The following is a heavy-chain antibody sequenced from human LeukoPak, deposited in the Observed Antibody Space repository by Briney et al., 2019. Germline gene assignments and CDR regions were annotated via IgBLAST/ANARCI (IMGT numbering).Heavy chain of an antibody. V-gene: IGHV4-59*08. D-gene: IGHD3-10*01. CDR1: GGSISSYY. J-gene: IGHJ4*02. CDR2: IYYSGST. CDR3: ARVGTYGSGSYYNTLDY. Sequence: SETLSLTCTVSGGSISSYYWSWIRQPPGKGLEWIGYIYYSGSTNYNPSLKSRVTISVDTSKNQFSLKLSSVTAADTAVYYCARVGTYGSGSYYNTLDYWGQGTLVTVSS.